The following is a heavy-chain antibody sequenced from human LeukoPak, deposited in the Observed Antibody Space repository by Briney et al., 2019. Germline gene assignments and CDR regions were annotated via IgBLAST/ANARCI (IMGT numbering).Heavy chain of an antibody. CDR2: INHSGST. V-gene: IGHV4-34*01. D-gene: IGHD3-10*01. Sequence: SETLSLTCAVYGESFSAYYWSWIRQPPGKGLEWIGEINHSGSTNYNPSLKSRVTISVDTSKNQFSLKLSSVTAADTAVYYCASRSFYGLGSHYRRWGQGTLVTVSS. J-gene: IGHJ4*02. CDR1: GESFSAYY. CDR3: ASRSFYGLGSHYRR.